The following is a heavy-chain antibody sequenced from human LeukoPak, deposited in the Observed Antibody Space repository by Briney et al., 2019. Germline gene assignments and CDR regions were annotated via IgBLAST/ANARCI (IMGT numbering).Heavy chain of an antibody. CDR2: ISGSGDST. CDR1: GFTFSSYA. J-gene: IGHJ4*02. V-gene: IGHV3-23*01. D-gene: IGHD6-6*01. Sequence: GGSLRLSCAASGFTFSSYAMSWVRQAPEKGLEWVSTISGSGDSTYYADSVKGRFTISRDNAKNTLYLQMNSLRAEDTAVYYCASTLSSSPHWGRGTLVTVSS. CDR3: ASTLSSSPH.